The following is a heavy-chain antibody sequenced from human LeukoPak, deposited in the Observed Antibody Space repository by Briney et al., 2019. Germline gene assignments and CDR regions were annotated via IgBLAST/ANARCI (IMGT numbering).Heavy chain of an antibody. CDR3: ARGHDATLEDYYYYGMDV. CDR1: GYTFTSYD. Sequence: ASVKVSCKASGYTFTSYDINWVRQATGQGLEWMGWMNPNSGNTGYAQKFQGRVTMTRNTSISTAYMELSSLRSEDTAVYYCARGHDATLEDYYYYGMDVWGQGTTVTVSS. V-gene: IGHV1-8*01. J-gene: IGHJ6*02. D-gene: IGHD1-1*01. CDR2: MNPNSGNT.